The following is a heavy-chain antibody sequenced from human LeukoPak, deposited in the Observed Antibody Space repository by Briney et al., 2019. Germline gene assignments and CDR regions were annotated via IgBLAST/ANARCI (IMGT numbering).Heavy chain of an antibody. Sequence: GGSRRLSCAASGFTFSSYSMNWVRQAPGKGLEWVSVISGDGGSTYYADSVKGRFTISRDNSKNSLYLQMDSLRTEDSALYYCASPLVIPDALDIWGQGTMVTVSS. J-gene: IGHJ3*02. CDR2: ISGDGGST. D-gene: IGHD3-9*01. V-gene: IGHV3-43*02. CDR1: GFTFSSYS. CDR3: ASPLVIPDALDI.